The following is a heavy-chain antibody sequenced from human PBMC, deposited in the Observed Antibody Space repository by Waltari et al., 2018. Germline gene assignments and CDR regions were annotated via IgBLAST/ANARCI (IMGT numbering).Heavy chain of an antibody. CDR2: ISGSGTTI. J-gene: IGHJ4*02. CDR1: GFTFSSYG. V-gene: IGHV3-48*03. Sequence: EVQLVESGGGLVPPGGSLRLSCAAPGFTFSSYGMNWVRQAPGKGLEWISYISGSGTTIYYADSVKGRFTISRDDAENSLYLQMNSLRAEDTALYYCARRFDSWGQGTRVTVSS. CDR3: ARRFDS.